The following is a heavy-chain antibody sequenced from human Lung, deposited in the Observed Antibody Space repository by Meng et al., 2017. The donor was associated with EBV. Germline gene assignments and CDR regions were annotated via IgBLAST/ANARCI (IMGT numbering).Heavy chain of an antibody. J-gene: IGHJ5*02. CDR2: TYYSASS. D-gene: IGHD2-2*01. V-gene: IGHV4-39*01. CDR3: ARHSYHSCFDP. CDR1: GGSQTRSSPD. Sequence: LRLPGVGAGHVTRCYTRCRPCTVAGGSQTRSSPDWAGVGQLPGMGLEWIARTYYSASSYYNPSLNIRVTISADTSKNQFSLKLSSVTAPDTAVYYCARHSYHSCFDPWRQGTLVTVSS.